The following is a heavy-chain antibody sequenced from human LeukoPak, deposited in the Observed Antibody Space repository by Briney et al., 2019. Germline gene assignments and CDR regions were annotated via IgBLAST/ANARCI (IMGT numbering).Heavy chain of an antibody. CDR3: ARASRGQQLVQYYDY. CDR1: GYTFTSYG. V-gene: IGHV1-18*01. D-gene: IGHD6-13*01. J-gene: IGHJ4*02. CDR2: ISAYNGNT. Sequence: ASVKVSCKASGYTFTSYGISWVRQAPGQGLEWMGWISAYNGNTNYAQKLQGRVTMTKNTSISTAYMELSSLRSEDTAVYYCARASRGQQLVQYYDYWGQGTLVTVSS.